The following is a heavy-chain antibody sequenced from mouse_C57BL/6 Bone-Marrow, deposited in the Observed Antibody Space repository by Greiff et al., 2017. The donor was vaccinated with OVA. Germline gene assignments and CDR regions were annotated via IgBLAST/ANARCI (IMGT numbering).Heavy chain of an antibody. CDR2: INSDGGST. CDR1: EYEFPSHD. V-gene: IGHV5-2*03. D-gene: IGHD2-5*01. Sequence: EVNLVESGGGLVQPGESLKLSCESNEYEFPSHDMSWVRKTPEKRLELVAAINSDGGSTYYPDTMERRFIISRDNTKKTLYLQMSSLRSEDTAVYYCARRIVTTGAMDYWGQGTSVTVSS. J-gene: IGHJ4*01. CDR3: ARRIVTTGAMDY.